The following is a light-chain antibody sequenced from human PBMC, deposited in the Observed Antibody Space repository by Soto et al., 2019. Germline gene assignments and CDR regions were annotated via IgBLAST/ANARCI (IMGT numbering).Light chain of an antibody. Sequence: QSALTQPASVSASPGQSITISCTATSNDVGFSTFVSWYQQQPGKSPEVLVYEGTKRPSGVSLRFSGSHSVNAASLTISDIHIEDEADYYCCSYATSGVVFGGGTKVTVL. CDR1: SNDVGFSTF. J-gene: IGLJ2*01. V-gene: IGLV2-23*01. CDR2: EGT. CDR3: CSYATSGVV.